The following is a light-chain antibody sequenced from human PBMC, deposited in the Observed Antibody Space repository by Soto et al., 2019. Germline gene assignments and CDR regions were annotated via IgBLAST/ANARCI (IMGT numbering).Light chain of an antibody. CDR3: QQYGTSALT. Sequence: ENVLTQSPGTLSLSPGERATLSCRASQSVATSSLAWYQQKPGQAPRPLIYDASSRATGIPDRFSGSGSGTDLTLTISRLEPEDFAVYYCQQYGTSALTFGGGTKVDIK. V-gene: IGKV3-20*01. CDR2: DAS. J-gene: IGKJ4*01. CDR1: QSVATSS.